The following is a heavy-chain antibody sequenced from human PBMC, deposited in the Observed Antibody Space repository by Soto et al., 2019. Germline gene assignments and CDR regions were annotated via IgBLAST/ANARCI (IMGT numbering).Heavy chain of an antibody. CDR1: GYSFTSYW. D-gene: IGHD3-22*01. V-gene: IGHV5-51*01. CDR3: ARRYYYDSSGFPFDY. CDR2: IYPGDSET. J-gene: IGHJ4*02. Sequence: GESLKICCKGSGYSFTSYWIGWVSQMPGKGLEWMGIIYPGDSETRYRPSFQGQVTSSADKSISTAYLQWSSLKASDTAMYYCARRYYYDSSGFPFDYWGQGTLVTVSS.